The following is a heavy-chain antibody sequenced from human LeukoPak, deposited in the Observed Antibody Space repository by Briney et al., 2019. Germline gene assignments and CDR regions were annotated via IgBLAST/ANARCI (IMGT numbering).Heavy chain of an antibody. CDR1: GGTFSSYA. J-gene: IGHJ4*02. Sequence: SVKVSCKASGGTFSSYAISWVRQAHGQGLEWMGRIIPIFGTANYAQKFQGRVTITTDESTSTAYMELSSLRSEDTAVYYCARDVMYSSGWYSGYWGQGTLVTVSS. D-gene: IGHD6-19*01. V-gene: IGHV1-69*05. CDR3: ARDVMYSSGWYSGY. CDR2: IIPIFGTA.